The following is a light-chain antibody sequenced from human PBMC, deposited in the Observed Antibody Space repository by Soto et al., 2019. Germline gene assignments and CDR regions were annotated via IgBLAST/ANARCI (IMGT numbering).Light chain of an antibody. Sequence: DILLTQSPAIVSVSPGERATLSCRASRSVSTNLAWYQHKHGQAPRLLIYGASTRVTDIPPRFSGSGSGTEFTLTINYLKSEDFGVYYCQQYDKTVPPVTFGGETKVEI. CDR3: QQYDKTVPPVT. CDR1: RSVSTN. J-gene: IGKJ4*01. V-gene: IGKV3-15*01. CDR2: GAS.